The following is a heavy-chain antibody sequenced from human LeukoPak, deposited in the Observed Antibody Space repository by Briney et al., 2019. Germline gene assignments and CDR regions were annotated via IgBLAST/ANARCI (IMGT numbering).Heavy chain of an antibody. CDR2: TYYSGST. V-gene: IGHV4-39*07. Sequence: SETLSLTCTVSGGSISSSSYYWGWIRQPPGKGLEWIGSTYYSGSTYYNPSLKSRVTISVDTSKNQFSLKLSSVTAADTAVYYCARGGGFNWFDPWGQGTLVTVSS. CDR1: GGSISSSSYY. D-gene: IGHD3-16*01. CDR3: ARGGGFNWFDP. J-gene: IGHJ5*02.